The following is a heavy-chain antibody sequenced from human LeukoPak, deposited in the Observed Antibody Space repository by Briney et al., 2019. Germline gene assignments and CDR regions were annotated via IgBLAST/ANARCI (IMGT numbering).Heavy chain of an antibody. CDR1: GGSISSYY. CDR3: ARVSWFPGTSYYYMDV. D-gene: IGHD1-1*01. V-gene: IGHV4-59*01. Sequence: SETLSLTCTVSGGSISSYYWSWIRQPPGKGLEWIGYIYYSGSTNYNPSLKSRVTISEDTSKNQFSLKLSSVTAADTAVYYCARVSWFPGTSYYYMDVWGKGTTATVSS. CDR2: IYYSGST. J-gene: IGHJ6*03.